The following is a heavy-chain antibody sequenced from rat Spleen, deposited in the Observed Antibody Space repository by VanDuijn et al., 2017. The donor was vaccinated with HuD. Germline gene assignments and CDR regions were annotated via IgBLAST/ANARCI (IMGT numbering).Heavy chain of an antibody. CDR3: TRTYGGYTSHWFAY. D-gene: IGHD1-11*01. V-gene: IGHV2-1*01. CDR1: GFSLISHS. CDR2: IWAGGST. J-gene: IGHJ3*01. Sequence: QVQLKESGPGLVQPSQTLSLICTVSGFSLISHSVHWVRQPPGKGLMWMGTIWAGGSTSYNSAGQSRLSINRDTSKSQVFLKMNSLQTEDTAIYFCTRTYGGYTSHWFAYWGQGTLVTVSP.